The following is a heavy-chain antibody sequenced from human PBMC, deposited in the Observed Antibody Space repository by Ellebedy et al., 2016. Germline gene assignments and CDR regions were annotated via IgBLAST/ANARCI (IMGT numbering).Heavy chain of an antibody. CDR1: GYSFTNYG. D-gene: IGHD4-17*01. CDR3: VRAYGAFSWFDP. J-gene: IGHJ5*02. V-gene: IGHV1-3*04. Sequence: ASVKVSCKASGYSFTNYGLHWVRQAPGQGLEWMGWINTVSGDRKYSQKLKGRVTFTTDTSATTAYMELSDLGSEDTSLYYCVRAYGAFSWFDPWGQGTLVTVSS. CDR2: INTVSGDR.